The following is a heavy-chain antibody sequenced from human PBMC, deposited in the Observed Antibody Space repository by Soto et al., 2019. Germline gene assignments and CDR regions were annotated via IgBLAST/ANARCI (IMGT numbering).Heavy chain of an antibody. CDR2: ISAHNGNT. Sequence: QVHLVKSGAEVKKPGASVKVSCKASGYTFTSYGITWVRQAPGQGLEWMGWISAHNGNTDYAQKLQGRVIETRDTSTSTAYMELRSLISDDSAVYYCARGRYGDYWGQGALVTVSS. V-gene: IGHV1-18*01. D-gene: IGHD1-1*01. CDR3: ARGRYGDY. CDR1: GYTFTSYG. J-gene: IGHJ4*02.